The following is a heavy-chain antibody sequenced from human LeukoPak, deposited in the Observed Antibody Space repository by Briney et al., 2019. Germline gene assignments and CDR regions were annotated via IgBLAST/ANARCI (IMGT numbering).Heavy chain of an antibody. V-gene: IGHV3-30*04. CDR1: GFTFSSYA. D-gene: IGHD3-22*01. CDR2: ISYDGSNK. CDR3: AREREYYDSSGYLDY. Sequence: HPGGSLRVSCAASGFTFSSYAMHWVRQAPGKGLEWVAVISYDGSNKYYADSVKGRFTISRDNSKNTLYLQMNGLRAEDTAVYYCAREREYYDSSGYLDYWGQGTLVTVSS. J-gene: IGHJ4*02.